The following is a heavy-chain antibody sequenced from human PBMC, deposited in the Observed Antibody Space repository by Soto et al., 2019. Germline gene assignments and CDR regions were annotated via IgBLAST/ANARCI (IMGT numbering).Heavy chain of an antibody. Sequence: ASVKVSCKASGYTFTNCGISWVRQAPGQGLEWMGWISAYNGDTNYAQNLQGRVTMTTDTSPSTAYMELRSLRSDDTAVYYCARGDYYYGMDVWCQGTTVTVSS. CDR3: ARGDYYYGMDV. CDR2: ISAYNGDT. J-gene: IGHJ6*02. V-gene: IGHV1-18*01. CDR1: GYTFTNCG.